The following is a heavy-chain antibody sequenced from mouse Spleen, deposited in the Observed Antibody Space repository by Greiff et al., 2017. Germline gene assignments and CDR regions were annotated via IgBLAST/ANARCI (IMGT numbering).Heavy chain of an antibody. CDR1: GYTFTDYE. CDR3: TRDYSYYSYDSYWYFDV. V-gene: IGHV1-15*01. CDR2: IDPETGGT. D-gene: IGHD2-12*01. Sequence: LVESGAELVRPGASVTLSCKASGYTFTDYEMHWVKQTPVHGLEWIGAIDPETGGTAYNQKFKGKAILTADKSSSTAYMELRSLTSEDSAVYYCTRDYSYYSYDSYWYFDVWGAGTTVTVSS. J-gene: IGHJ1*01.